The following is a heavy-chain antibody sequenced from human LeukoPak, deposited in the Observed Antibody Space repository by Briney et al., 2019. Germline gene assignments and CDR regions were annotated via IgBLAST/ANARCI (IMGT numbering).Heavy chain of an antibody. J-gene: IGHJ4*02. CDR2: ISYDGSNK. D-gene: IGHD1-14*01. Sequence: PGGSLRLSCAASGFTFSSYAMHWVRQAPGKGLEWVAVISYDGSNKYYADSVKGRFTISRDNSKNTLYLQMNSLRAEDTAVYYCARDPFPRTNQKFDYWGQGTLVTVSS. CDR3: ARDPFPRTNQKFDY. V-gene: IGHV3-30-3*01. CDR1: GFTFSSYA.